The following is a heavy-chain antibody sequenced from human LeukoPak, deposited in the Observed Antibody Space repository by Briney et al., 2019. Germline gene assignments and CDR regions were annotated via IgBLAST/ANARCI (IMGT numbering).Heavy chain of an antibody. CDR3: AKGQWLVGGWFDP. CDR1: GFTFSSYA. V-gene: IGHV3-23*01. Sequence: PGGSLRLSCAASGFTFSSYAMSWVRQAPAKGLEWVSAISGSGGSTYYADSVKGRFTISRDISKNTLYLQMNSLRAEDTAVYYCAKGQWLVGGWFDPWGQGTLVTVSS. D-gene: IGHD6-19*01. J-gene: IGHJ5*02. CDR2: ISGSGGST.